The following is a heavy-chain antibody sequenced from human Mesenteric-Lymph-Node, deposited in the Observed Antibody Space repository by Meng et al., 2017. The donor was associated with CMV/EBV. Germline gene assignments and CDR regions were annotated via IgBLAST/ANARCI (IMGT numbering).Heavy chain of an antibody. CDR3: ARAPDWGHFDY. D-gene: IGHD7-27*01. V-gene: IGHV3-30*04. CDR2: ISYDGSNK. Sequence: GESLKISCAASGFTFSSYAMHWVRQAPGKGLEWVAVISYDGSNKYYADSVKGRFTISRDISKSTLYLLINSLKTEDTAVYYCARAPDWGHFDYWGQGSLVTVSS. J-gene: IGHJ4*02. CDR1: GFTFSSYA.